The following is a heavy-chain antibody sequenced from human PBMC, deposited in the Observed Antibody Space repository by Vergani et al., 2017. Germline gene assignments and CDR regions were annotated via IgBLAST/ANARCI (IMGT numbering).Heavy chain of an antibody. CDR3: ARALTGYYYYMDV. CDR2: IYTSGST. J-gene: IGHJ6*03. V-gene: IGHV4-61*02. CDR1: GGSISSGSYY. Sequence: QLQESGPGLVKPSQTLSLTCTVSGGSISSGSYYWSWIRQPAGKGLEWIGRIYTSGSTNYNPSLKSRVTISVDTSKNQFSLKLSSVTAADTAVYYCARALTGYYYYMDVWGKGTTVTVSS. D-gene: IGHD4/OR15-4a*01.